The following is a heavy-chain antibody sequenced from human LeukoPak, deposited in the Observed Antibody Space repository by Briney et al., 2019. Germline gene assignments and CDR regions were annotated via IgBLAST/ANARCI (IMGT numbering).Heavy chain of an antibody. V-gene: IGHV4-31*03. CDR3: ARVAMAGYYMDV. J-gene: IGHJ6*03. CDR1: GGSISSGGYY. CDR2: IYYSGSI. D-gene: IGHD6-19*01. Sequence: SQTLSLTCTVSGGSISSGGYYWSWIRQHPGKGLEWIGYIYYSGSIYYNPSLKSRVTISVDTSKNQFSLKLSSVTAADTAVYYCARVAMAGYYMDVWGKGTTVTVSS.